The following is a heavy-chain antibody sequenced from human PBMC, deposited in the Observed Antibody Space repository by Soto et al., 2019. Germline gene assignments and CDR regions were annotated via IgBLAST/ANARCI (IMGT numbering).Heavy chain of an antibody. CDR2: ISYDGSNK. CDR1: GFTFSSYG. J-gene: IGHJ6*02. Sequence: GGSLSLSCAASGFTFSSYGMHWFRQAPGKWLEWGSLISYDGSNKYYADSVKGRFTISRDNAKNTLYLQMNSLRAEDTAVYYCARDGRQQPVQRRGSYYYYGMDVWGQGTTVTVSS. CDR3: ARDGRQQPVQRRGSYYYYGMDV. D-gene: IGHD6-13*01. V-gene: IGHV3-30*03.